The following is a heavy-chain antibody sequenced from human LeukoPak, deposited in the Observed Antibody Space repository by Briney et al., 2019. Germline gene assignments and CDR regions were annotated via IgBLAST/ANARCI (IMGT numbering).Heavy chain of an antibody. J-gene: IGHJ4*02. V-gene: IGHV1-46*01. D-gene: IGHD1-26*01. CDR1: GGTFSRYA. Sequence: ASVKVSCKTSGGTFSRYAISWVRQTPGQGLEWMGIINPSGGSTSYAQKFQGRVTMTRDTSTSTVYMELSSLRSEDTAVYYCASAIVGATVGELEYWGQGTLVTVSS. CDR3: ASAIVGATVGELEY. CDR2: INPSGGST.